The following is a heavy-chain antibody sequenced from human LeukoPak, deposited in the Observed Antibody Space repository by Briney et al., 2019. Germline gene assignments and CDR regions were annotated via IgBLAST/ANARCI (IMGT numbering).Heavy chain of an antibody. CDR3: ARGSRIRYRYYMDV. V-gene: IGHV4-34*01. CDR1: GGSFSGCY. J-gene: IGHJ6*03. CDR2: INHSGST. Sequence: SETLSLTCAVYGGSFSGCYWSWIRQPPGKGLEWIGEINHSGSTNYNPSLKSRVTISVDTSKNQFSLKLSSVTAADTAVYYCARGSRIRYRYYMDVWGKGTTVTVSS. D-gene: IGHD1-14*01.